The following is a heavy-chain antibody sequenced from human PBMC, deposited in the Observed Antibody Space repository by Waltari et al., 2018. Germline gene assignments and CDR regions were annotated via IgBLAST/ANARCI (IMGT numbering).Heavy chain of an antibody. CDR2: IYDSWTT. Sequence: QVLLQQSGPGLVKPSETLSVTCTVSGGSLSGFYWSWIRQSPGKGLEWIAFIYDSWTTNYNPSLNSRLTISVETSKNRFTLNLGSATAADTALYYCARGTPSFYHYMDVWGKGTTVIVSS. CDR1: GGSLSGFY. V-gene: IGHV4-59*01. CDR3: ARGTPSFYHYMDV. J-gene: IGHJ6*03.